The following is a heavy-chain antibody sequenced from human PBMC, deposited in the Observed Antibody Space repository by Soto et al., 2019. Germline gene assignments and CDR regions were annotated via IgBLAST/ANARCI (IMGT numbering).Heavy chain of an antibody. J-gene: IGHJ6*03. D-gene: IGHD2-15*01. CDR1: EFTFSGYS. CDR3: QRGACSGGACYTYFYMDV. CDR2: ISSSSNTI. Sequence: GGSLRLSCAASEFTFSGYSMNWVRQAPGKGLEWISYISSSSNTIYYGDSVKGRFTISRDNARNSLYLQMNSLRAEDTAVYYCQRGACSGGACYTYFYMDVWGKGTTVTVSS. V-gene: IGHV3-48*01.